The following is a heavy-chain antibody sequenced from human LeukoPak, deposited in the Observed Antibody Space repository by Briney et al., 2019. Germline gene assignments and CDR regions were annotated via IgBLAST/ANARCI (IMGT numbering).Heavy chain of an antibody. CDR3: ASGLSITMIVVVQPLNY. D-gene: IGHD3-22*01. J-gene: IGHJ4*02. Sequence: ASVKVSCKASGGTFSSYAISWVRQAPGQGLEWMGGIIPIFGTANYAQKFQGRVTITADESTSTAYMELSSLRSEDTAVYYCASGLSITMIVVVQPLNYWGQGTLVTVSS. CDR1: GGTFSSYA. CDR2: IIPIFGTA. V-gene: IGHV1-69*13.